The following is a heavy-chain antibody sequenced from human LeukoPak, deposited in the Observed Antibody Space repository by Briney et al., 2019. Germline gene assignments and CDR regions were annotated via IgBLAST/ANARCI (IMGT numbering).Heavy chain of an antibody. V-gene: IGHV3-20*04. CDR2: INWNGGST. J-gene: IGHJ4*02. Sequence: PGGSLRLSCAASGFNFDDYGMSWVRQVPGKGLEWVSGINWNGGSTGYADSVKGRFTISRDNAKNSLYLQMNSLRAEDTALYYCARVKDIAVAGAIDYWGQGTLVTASS. CDR1: GFNFDDYG. D-gene: IGHD6-19*01. CDR3: ARVKDIAVAGAIDY.